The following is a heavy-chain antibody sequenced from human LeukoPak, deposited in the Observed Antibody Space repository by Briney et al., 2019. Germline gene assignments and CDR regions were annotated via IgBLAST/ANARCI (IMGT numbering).Heavy chain of an antibody. D-gene: IGHD1-1*01. J-gene: IGHJ5*02. CDR1: GYGFANYW. V-gene: IGHV5-51*01. Sequence: RESLKISCKASGYGFANYWIGWVRQMPGRGLEWMGLIYLSGSAIVYSPSFEGQVTISADKSTNTAYLHWSGLEASDTALYFCGSAIHGTTWFDPWGQGTLVTVSP. CDR3: GSAIHGTTWFDP. CDR2: IYLSGSAI.